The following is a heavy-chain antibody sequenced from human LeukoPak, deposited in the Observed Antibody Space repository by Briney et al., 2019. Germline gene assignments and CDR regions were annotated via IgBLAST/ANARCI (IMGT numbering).Heavy chain of an antibody. Sequence: ASVKVSCKASAYSFTDYYIHWVGQAPGQGLEWMGRINPNSGGTDYAQKFQGRVTMTRDTSISTAYMELSRLRSDDTAVYYCARSSPTYYFDSSGYYYGDYWGQGTLVIVSS. CDR2: INPNSGGT. D-gene: IGHD3-22*01. J-gene: IGHJ4*02. V-gene: IGHV1-2*06. CDR3: ARSSPTYYFDSSGYYYGDY. CDR1: AYSFTDYY.